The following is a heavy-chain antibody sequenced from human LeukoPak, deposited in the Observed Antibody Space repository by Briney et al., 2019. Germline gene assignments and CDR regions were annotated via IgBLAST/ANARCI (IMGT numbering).Heavy chain of an antibody. CDR3: AREYYGSGKGNWFDP. CDR2: IYYSGST. CDR1: GGSISSSSYY. J-gene: IGHJ5*02. D-gene: IGHD3-10*01. V-gene: IGHV4-39*07. Sequence: SETLSLTCTVSGGSISSSSYYWGWIRQPPGKGLGWIGSIYYSGSTYYNPSLKSRVTISVDTSKNQFSLKLGSVTAADTAVYYCAREYYGSGKGNWFDPWGQGTLVTVSS.